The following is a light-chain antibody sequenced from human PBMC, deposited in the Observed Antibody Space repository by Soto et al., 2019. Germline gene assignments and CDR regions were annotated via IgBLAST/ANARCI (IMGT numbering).Light chain of an antibody. J-gene: IGKJ2*01. CDR1: QDVSSSY. CDR2: GEY. CDR3: QKYGSSQYN. V-gene: IGKV3-20*01. Sequence: EIVLKPSQGTMSFAPVEISPLYFSSIQDVSSSYLAWYKQKLGQAPRLLMYGEYNRATGIPDRFSGTGSGKDFTITIRRMEHEDLEVYYCQKYGSSQYNFGIGNKGDIK.